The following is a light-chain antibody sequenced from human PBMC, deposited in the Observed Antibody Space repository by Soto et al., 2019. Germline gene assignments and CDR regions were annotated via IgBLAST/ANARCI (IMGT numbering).Light chain of an antibody. CDR3: QQYNTYPWT. J-gene: IGKJ1*01. CDR2: GAS. V-gene: IGKV3-20*01. CDR1: QSVSSSY. Sequence: IVLSRSPGTLSLSPGDRDTLSCRASQSVSSSYLAWYQQKPGQAPRLLIYGASSMATGIPSRFSGSGSGTEFTLTISSLQPDDFATYYCQQYNTYPWTFGQGTKVDIK.